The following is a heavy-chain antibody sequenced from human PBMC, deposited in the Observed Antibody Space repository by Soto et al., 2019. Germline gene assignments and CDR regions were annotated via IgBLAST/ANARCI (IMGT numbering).Heavy chain of an antibody. Sequence: SDTLSLNCAVHGGSFSGYYWDCTRQPPGKGLEWIGEVNHGGTSNYNPSLKSRVTISVDTSKNQFSLKLSSVTAADTAVYYCARGTVGRFLEWSPLGMDVWGQGTTVTVS. D-gene: IGHD3-3*01. J-gene: IGHJ6*02. CDR3: ARGTVGRFLEWSPLGMDV. CDR2: VNHGGTS. V-gene: IGHV4-34*01. CDR1: GGSFSGYY.